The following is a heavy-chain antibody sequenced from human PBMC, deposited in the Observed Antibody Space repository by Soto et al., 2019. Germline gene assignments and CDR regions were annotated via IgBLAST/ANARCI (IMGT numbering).Heavy chain of an antibody. CDR1: GFTFSNYA. D-gene: IGHD6-25*01. CDR3: AKFFVETGSNSGWPWSFHY. V-gene: IGHV3-23*01. Sequence: EVQLLESGGGLVQPGRSLRLSCAASGFTFSNYAMSWVRQAPGQALDWVSAISGSGGTTYYADSVKGLFTISRDNSRNTLFLQMNSLRAEDAAVYYCAKFFVETGSNSGWPWSFHYWGQGTLVTVSS. CDR2: ISGSGGTT. J-gene: IGHJ4*02.